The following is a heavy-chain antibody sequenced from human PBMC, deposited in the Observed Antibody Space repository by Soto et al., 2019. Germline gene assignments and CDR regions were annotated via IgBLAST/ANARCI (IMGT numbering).Heavy chain of an antibody. D-gene: IGHD2-15*01. V-gene: IGHV4-34*02. CDR2: INDSGST. CDR3: ARWVGLQGTGVAVATTGMDV. J-gene: IGHJ6*02. Sequence: QVQLQQRGAGLLNPSETLSLTCAVYGGSFSAYYWTWIRQSPGKGLEWIGEINDSGSTTHNPSLRSRVTMSVDTSNNQSSLTLRAVTAAATAVYCCARWVGLQGTGVAVATTGMDVWGQGTTVTVSS. CDR1: GGSFSAYY.